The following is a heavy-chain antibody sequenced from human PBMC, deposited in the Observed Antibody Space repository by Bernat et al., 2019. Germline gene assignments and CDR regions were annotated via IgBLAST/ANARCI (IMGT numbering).Heavy chain of an antibody. Sequence: QVQLQESGPGLVKPSGTLSLTCAVSGGSVSSSGGHYWSWIRQHPGKGLEWIGYIYYSGSTYYNPSLKSRLTISLDTSKNQFSLKLSSVTAADTAVYYCVRVARPDAFDIWGQGTMVTVSS. CDR1: GGSVSSSGGHY. CDR2: IYYSGST. J-gene: IGHJ3*02. CDR3: VRVARPDAFDI. V-gene: IGHV4-31*11.